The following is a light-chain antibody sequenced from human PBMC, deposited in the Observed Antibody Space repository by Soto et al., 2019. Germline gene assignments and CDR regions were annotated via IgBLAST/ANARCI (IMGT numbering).Light chain of an antibody. J-gene: IGLJ1*01. CDR1: SSNIGADSD. CDR3: QSYDSRLSAYV. Sequence: QSVLTQSPSVSGAPGQMVTISCTGSSSNIGADSDVHWYQQLPGTAPKLLIYSNTNRPSGVPGRFSGSRSGTSASLAITGLQAEYEGDYYCQSYDSRLSAYVFGTGTKVTVL. V-gene: IGLV1-40*01. CDR2: SNT.